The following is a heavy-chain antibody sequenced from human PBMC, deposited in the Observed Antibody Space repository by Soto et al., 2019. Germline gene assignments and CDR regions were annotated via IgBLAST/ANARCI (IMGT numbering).Heavy chain of an antibody. CDR3: SRASTTVTTLDY. CDR1: GGSISSGGYS. J-gene: IGHJ4*02. V-gene: IGHV4-30-2*01. D-gene: IGHD4-17*01. CDR2: IYHSGST. Sequence: QLQLQESGSGLVKPSQTLSLTCAVSGGSISSGGYSWSWIRQPPGKGLEWIGYIYHSGSTYYDPSHKSRVSISVDRSKNQFSLKLGSVTAGSTAVYECSRASTTVTTLDYWGQGTLVTVSS.